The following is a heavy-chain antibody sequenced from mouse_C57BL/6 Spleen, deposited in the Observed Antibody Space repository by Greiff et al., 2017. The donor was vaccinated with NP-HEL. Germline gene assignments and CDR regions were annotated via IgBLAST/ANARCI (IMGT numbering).Heavy chain of an antibody. Sequence: VQLQQSGPGLVQPSQSLSITCTVSGFSLTSYGVHWVRQSPGTGLEWLGVIWRGGSTDYNAAFMSRLSITKDNSKSQVFFKMNSLQADDTAIYYCAKKGDGNEGAMDYWGQGTSVTVSS. V-gene: IGHV2-5*01. CDR2: IWRGGST. J-gene: IGHJ4*01. CDR1: GFSLTSYG. CDR3: AKKGDGNEGAMDY. D-gene: IGHD2-1*01.